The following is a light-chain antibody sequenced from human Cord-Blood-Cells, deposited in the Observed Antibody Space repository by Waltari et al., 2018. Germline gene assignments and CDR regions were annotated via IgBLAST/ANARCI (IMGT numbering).Light chain of an antibody. V-gene: IGKV1-39*01. Sequence: DIQMTQSPSSLSASVGDRVTITCRASQSISSSLNWYQQKPGKAPKLLIYAASSLQSGVPSRFSGSGSETDFTLTISSLQPEDFATYYCQQSYSTPSPTFGQGTKVEIK. CDR2: AAS. CDR3: QQSYSTPSPT. CDR1: QSISSS. J-gene: IGKJ1*01.